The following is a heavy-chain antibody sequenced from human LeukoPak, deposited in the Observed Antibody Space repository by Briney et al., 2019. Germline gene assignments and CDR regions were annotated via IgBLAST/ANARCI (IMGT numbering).Heavy chain of an antibody. J-gene: IGHJ6*02. D-gene: IGHD3-10*01. CDR3: ATVASVFLWFRDPYYCGMDV. CDR2: FDPEDGET. CDR1: GYTFTSYY. V-gene: IGHV1-24*01. Sequence: GASVKVSCKASGYTFTSYYMRWMRQAPGKGLEWMGSFDPEDGETIYAQKFQGRVTMTEDTSTDTAYMELSSLRSEDTAVYYCATVASVFLWFRDPYYCGMDVWGQGTTVTVSS.